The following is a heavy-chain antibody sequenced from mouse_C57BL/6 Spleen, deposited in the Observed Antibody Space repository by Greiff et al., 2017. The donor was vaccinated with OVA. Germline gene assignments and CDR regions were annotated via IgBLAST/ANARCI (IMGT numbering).Heavy chain of an antibody. CDR2: INPYNGGT. Sequence: DVQLQQSGPVLVKPGASVKMSCKASGYTFTDYYMNWVKQSHGKSLEWIGVINPYNGGTSYNQKFKGKATLTVDKSSSTAYMELNSLTSEDSAVYYCARTTVVAPHYAMDYWGQGTSVTVSS. V-gene: IGHV1-19*01. CDR3: ARTTVVAPHYAMDY. CDR1: GYTFTDYY. J-gene: IGHJ4*01. D-gene: IGHD1-1*01.